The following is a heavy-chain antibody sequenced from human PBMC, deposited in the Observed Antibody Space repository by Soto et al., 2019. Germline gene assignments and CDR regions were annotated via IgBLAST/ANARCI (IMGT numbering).Heavy chain of an antibody. J-gene: IGHJ4*02. CDR3: ARGSPVHFDY. CDR2: IKSDGSST. Sequence: GGGLRLSCAAAGITFSSYWMHGVRQAPGKGLLWVSRIKSDGSSTKYADSVKGRLTVSRDNAKNTLYLQMNPLRAEDTSVYYFARGSPVHFDYWGQGTLVTVSS. CDR1: GITFSSYW. V-gene: IGHV3-74*03.